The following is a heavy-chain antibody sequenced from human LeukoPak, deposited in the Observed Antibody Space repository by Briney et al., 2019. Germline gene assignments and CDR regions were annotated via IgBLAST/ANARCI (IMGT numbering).Heavy chain of an antibody. J-gene: IGHJ4*02. D-gene: IGHD5-18*01. V-gene: IGHV3-43*01. CDR1: GFMFDDYT. CDR3: AKGDVDSPMNFYH. Sequence: PGGSLRLSCAASGFMFDDYTMHWVRQAPGKGLEWVSLINWDGGSRYYAASVKGRSTVSRDNSKNSLYLQMSSLRTEDTALYYCAKGDVDSPMNFYHWGQGTLVTVSS. CDR2: INWDGGSR.